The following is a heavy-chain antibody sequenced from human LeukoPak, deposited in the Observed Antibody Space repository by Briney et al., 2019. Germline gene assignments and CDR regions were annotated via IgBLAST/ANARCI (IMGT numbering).Heavy chain of an antibody. V-gene: IGHV3-33*01. CDR2: IWYDGSNK. J-gene: IGHJ4*02. CDR3: AREGAGYSSSHYNVY. Sequence: PGRSLRLSCAASGFTFSSYGMHWVRQAPGKGLEWVAVIWYDGSNKYYADSVKGRFTISRDNSKNTLYLQMNSLRAEDTAVYYCAREGAGYSSSHYNVYWGQGTLVTVSS. CDR1: GFTFSSYG. D-gene: IGHD6-13*01.